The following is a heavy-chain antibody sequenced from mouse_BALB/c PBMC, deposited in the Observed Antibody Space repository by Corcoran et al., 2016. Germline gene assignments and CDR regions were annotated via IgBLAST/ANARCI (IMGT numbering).Heavy chain of an antibody. J-gene: IGHJ1*01. CDR1: GFNIIDTY. Sequence: EVQLQQSGAELVQPGASVKLSCTASGFNIIDTYMHWVKQRPEQGLEWIGRIDPANGNTKYDPKFQGKATITADTSSNTAYLQLSSLTSEDTAVYYCANWDWYFDVWGAGTTVTVSS. CDR2: IDPANGNT. D-gene: IGHD4-1*01. V-gene: IGHV14-3*02. CDR3: ANWDWYFDV.